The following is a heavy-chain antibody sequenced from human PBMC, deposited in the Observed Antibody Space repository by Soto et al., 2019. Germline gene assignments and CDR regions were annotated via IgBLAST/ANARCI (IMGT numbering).Heavy chain of an antibody. J-gene: IGHJ5*02. CDR1: GGSVSSRSYF. D-gene: IGHD2-15*01. CDR2: IYYNGST. V-gene: IGHV4-39*01. Sequence: PSETLSLICTVSGGSVSSRSYFWGWIRQPPGKGLEWIGTIYYNGSTYYNPSLKSRVTLSVDTSKNQFSLKLTSVTASDTALYYCARQRVIPDTPTNWFDPWGQGTLVTVSS. CDR3: ARQRVIPDTPTNWFDP.